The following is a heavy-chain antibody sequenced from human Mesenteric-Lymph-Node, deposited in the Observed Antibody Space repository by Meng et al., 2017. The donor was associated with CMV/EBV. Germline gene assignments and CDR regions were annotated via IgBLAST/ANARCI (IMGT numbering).Heavy chain of an antibody. Sequence: SQTLSLTCAVYGGSFNYYYWTWIRQPPGKGLEWIGQINHSGSTNYNSSLKSRVTISVDTSKNQFSLKLSSVTAADTAVYYCVRGHPTYALLRLDYWGQVALVTVSS. CDR3: VRGHPTYALLRLDY. CDR1: GGSFNYYY. V-gene: IGHV4-34*01. D-gene: IGHD3-16*01. J-gene: IGHJ4*02. CDR2: INHSGST.